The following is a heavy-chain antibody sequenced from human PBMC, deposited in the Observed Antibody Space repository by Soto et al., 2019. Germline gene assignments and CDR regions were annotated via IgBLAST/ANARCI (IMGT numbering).Heavy chain of an antibody. CDR2: MNPNSGNT. J-gene: IGHJ4*02. Sequence: ASVKVSCKASGYTFTSYDINWVRQATGQGLEWMGWMNPNSGNTGYAQKFQGRATMTRNTSISTAYMELSSLRSEDTAVYYCARGPSWYYYDSSGYPKGAEQDYWGQGTLVTVSS. D-gene: IGHD3-22*01. CDR3: ARGPSWYYYDSSGYPKGAEQDY. CDR1: GYTFTSYD. V-gene: IGHV1-8*01.